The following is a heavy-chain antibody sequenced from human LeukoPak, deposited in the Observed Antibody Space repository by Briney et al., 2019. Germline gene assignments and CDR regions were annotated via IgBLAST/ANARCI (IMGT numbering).Heavy chain of an antibody. J-gene: IGHJ4*02. CDR1: GYTFTSYY. Sequence: GASVKVSCKASGYTFTSYYIHWVRQAPGQGLEWMVIINPSGGTTTNAQRFQGRITLTRDTSTNTVYMELRSLTSEDTAVYYCARVRGGSYQGGDYWGQGTLVTVSS. CDR3: ARVRGGSYQGGDY. D-gene: IGHD1-26*01. V-gene: IGHV1-46*01. CDR2: INPSGGTT.